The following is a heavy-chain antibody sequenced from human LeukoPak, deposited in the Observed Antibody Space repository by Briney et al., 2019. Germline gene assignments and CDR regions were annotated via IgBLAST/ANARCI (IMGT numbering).Heavy chain of an antibody. J-gene: IGHJ4*02. CDR1: GGSFSSCA. V-gene: IGHV1-69*13. D-gene: IGHD3-10*01. Sequence: SSVNVSFKASGGSFSSCANSLLRLAPGPGLEWMGGIIPIFGTANYAQKFQGRVTITSNESTSTAYFELSSLRPEDTAVYYCARYGSGSYKLEYWGQGNLVTVSS. CDR2: IIPIFGTA. CDR3: ARYGSGSYKLEY.